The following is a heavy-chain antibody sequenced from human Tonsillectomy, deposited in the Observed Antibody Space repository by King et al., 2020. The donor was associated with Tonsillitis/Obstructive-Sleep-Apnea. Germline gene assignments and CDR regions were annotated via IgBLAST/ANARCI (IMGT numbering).Heavy chain of an antibody. V-gene: IGHV3-33*01. CDR3: ARDVSGGTNAFDI. D-gene: IGHD2-15*01. CDR1: GFTFSSYG. J-gene: IGHJ3*02. CDR2: IWYDGCNK. Sequence: VQLVESGGGVVQPGRSLRLSCAASGFTFSSYGMHWVRQAPGKGLEWVAGIWYDGCNKYYADSVKGRFTISREISKNTLYLQMHSLIAEDTAVYYCARDVSGGTNAFDIWGQGTMVTVSS.